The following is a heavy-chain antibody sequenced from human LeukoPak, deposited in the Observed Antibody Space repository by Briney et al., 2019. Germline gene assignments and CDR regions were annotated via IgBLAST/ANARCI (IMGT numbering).Heavy chain of an antibody. CDR3: ARTTYGDY. V-gene: IGHV3-7*02. J-gene: IGHJ4*02. CDR1: GFTSGSYW. D-gene: IGHD1-1*01. Sequence: GGSLRLSCAASGFTSGSYWMTWVRQAPRKGLEWAAAIKEEGSETYYVDAVKGRFTISRDNAKNSLYLQMSSLRAEDTAVYYCARTTYGDYWGQGTLVTVSS. CDR2: IKEEGSET.